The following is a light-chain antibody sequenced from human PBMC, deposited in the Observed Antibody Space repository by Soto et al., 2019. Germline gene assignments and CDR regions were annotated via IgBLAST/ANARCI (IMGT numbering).Light chain of an antibody. V-gene: IGLV2-8*01. CDR1: SSDVGGYNY. Sequence: QSVLTQPPSASGSFGQSVTISCTGTSSDVGGYNYVSWYQQHPGKAPKLMIYEVSERPSGVPDRFSGSKSGNTASLTVSGLQADDEAYYYCSSYSGTNYHYVFGTGTKLTVL. CDR2: EVS. CDR3: SSYSGTNYHYV. J-gene: IGLJ1*01.